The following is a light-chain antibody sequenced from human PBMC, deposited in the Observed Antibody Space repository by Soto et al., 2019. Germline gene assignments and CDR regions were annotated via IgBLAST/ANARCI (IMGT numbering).Light chain of an antibody. CDR2: GAS. CDR3: QQYGSSVT. Sequence: EIVLTQSPGTLSLSPGERATLSCRASQSVSSSYLAWYQQKPGQALRLLIYGASSRATGIPDRFSGSGSGTDFTLPISRLEPEDFAVYYCQQYGSSVTFGQGTRLEIK. J-gene: IGKJ5*01. CDR1: QSVSSSY. V-gene: IGKV3-20*01.